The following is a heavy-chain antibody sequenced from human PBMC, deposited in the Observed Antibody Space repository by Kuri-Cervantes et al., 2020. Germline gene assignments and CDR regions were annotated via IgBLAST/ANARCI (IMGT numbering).Heavy chain of an antibody. Sequence: SVKVSCKASEGSFSTYGVSWVRQAPGQGLEWMGGIIPIFGTANYAQKFQGRVTITTDESTSTAYMELSSLRSEDTAVYYCAREGAAARYFDYWGQGTLVTVSS. CDR2: IIPIFGTA. CDR1: EGSFSTYG. J-gene: IGHJ4*02. V-gene: IGHV1-69*05. D-gene: IGHD6-13*01. CDR3: AREGAAARYFDY.